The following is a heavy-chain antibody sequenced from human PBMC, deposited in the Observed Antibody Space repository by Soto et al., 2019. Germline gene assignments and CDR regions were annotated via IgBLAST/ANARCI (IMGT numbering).Heavy chain of an antibody. D-gene: IGHD3-9*01. CDR2: INHSGST. CDR3: ARDRHYDILTGYYNFDY. V-gene: IGHV4-34*01. Sequence: SETLSLTCAVYGGSFSGYYWSWIRQPPGKGLEWIGEINHSGSTNYNPSLKSRVTISVDTSKNQFSLKLSSVTAADTAVYYCARDRHYDILTGYYNFDYWGQGTLVTVSS. J-gene: IGHJ4*02. CDR1: GGSFSGYY.